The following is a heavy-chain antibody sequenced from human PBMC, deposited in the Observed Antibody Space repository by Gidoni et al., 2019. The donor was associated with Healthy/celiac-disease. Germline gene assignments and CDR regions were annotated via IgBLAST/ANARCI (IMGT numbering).Heavy chain of an antibody. V-gene: IGHV3-7*01. Sequence: EVQLVESGGGLVQPGGYLRLSCAASGFTFSSYWMSWVRQAPGKGLEWVANIKQDGSEKYYVDSVKGRFTISRDNAKNSLYLQMNSLRAEDTAVYYCARDPYAVRDEDYSWGQGTLVTVSS. CDR2: IKQDGSEK. CDR3: ARDPYAVRDEDYS. D-gene: IGHD3-16*01. J-gene: IGHJ4*02. CDR1: GFTFSSYW.